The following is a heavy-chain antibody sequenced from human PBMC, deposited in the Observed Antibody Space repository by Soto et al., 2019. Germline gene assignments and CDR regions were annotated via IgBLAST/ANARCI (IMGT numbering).Heavy chain of an antibody. CDR3: ALFGYVAVAGPTFDY. CDR1: GYTFTSYY. D-gene: IGHD6-19*01. CDR2: INPGGGST. J-gene: IGHJ4*02. V-gene: IGHV1-46*03. Sequence: GASVKVSCKASGYTFTSYYMHWVRQAPGQGLEGRGIINPGGGSTSYAQKFQGRVTMTRDTSTSTVYMELSSLRSEDTAVYYCALFGYVAVAGPTFDYWGQGTLVTVSS.